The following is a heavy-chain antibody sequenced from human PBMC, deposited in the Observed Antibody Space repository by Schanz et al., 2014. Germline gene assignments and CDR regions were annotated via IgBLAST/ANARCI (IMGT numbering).Heavy chain of an antibody. Sequence: EVQLVESGGGLVKPGGSLRLSCAVSGFSVSTNYMSWVRQAPGKGLEWVSTIYIHSVSTNYADSVKGRFIISRDSSKNTLFLQMNSLRAEDTAVYFCARDEGREGYNLAFDVWGQGTLVTVSS. J-gene: IGHJ3*01. V-gene: IGHV3-53*01. D-gene: IGHD5-12*01. CDR3: ARDEGREGYNLAFDV. CDR2: IYIHSVST. CDR1: GFSVSTNY.